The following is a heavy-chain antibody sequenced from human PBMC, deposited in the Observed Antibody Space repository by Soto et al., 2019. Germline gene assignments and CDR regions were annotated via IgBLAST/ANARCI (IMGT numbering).Heavy chain of an antibody. D-gene: IGHD6-19*01. CDR3: ARQHSSGWSSFDY. J-gene: IGHJ4*02. Sequence: ASETLSLTCIVSGGSISRYYWSWIRQPPGKGLEWIGYIYYSGSTNYNPSLKSRVTISVDTSKNQFSLKLSSVTAADTAVYYCARQHSSGWSSFDYWGQGTLVTVSS. V-gene: IGHV4-59*08. CDR2: IYYSGST. CDR1: GGSISRYY.